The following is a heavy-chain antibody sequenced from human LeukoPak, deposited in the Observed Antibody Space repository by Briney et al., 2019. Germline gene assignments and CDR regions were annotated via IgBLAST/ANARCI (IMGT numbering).Heavy chain of an antibody. CDR2: IYHSGST. D-gene: IGHD6-19*01. J-gene: IGHJ1*01. V-gene: IGHV4-30-2*01. CDR1: GGSISSGGYY. CDR3: ARAQGYSSGWDFQH. Sequence: SETLSLTCTVSGGSISSGGYYWSWIRQPPGKGLEWIGYIYHSGSTYYNPSLKSRVTISVDASKNQFSLKMSSMTAADTAVYYCARAQGYSSGWDFQHWGQGTLVTVSS.